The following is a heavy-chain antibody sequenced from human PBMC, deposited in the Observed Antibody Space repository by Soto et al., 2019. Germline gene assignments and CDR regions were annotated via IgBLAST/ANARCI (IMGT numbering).Heavy chain of an antibody. Sequence: SETLSLTCAVYGGSFSGYYWSWIRQPPGKGLEWIGEINHSGSTNYNPSPKSRVTISVDTSKNQFSLKLSSVTAADTAVYYCARGFKDIVVVVAATRFDYWGQGTLVTV. CDR3: ARGFKDIVVVVAATRFDY. V-gene: IGHV4-34*01. D-gene: IGHD2-15*01. CDR2: INHSGST. CDR1: GGSFSGYY. J-gene: IGHJ4*02.